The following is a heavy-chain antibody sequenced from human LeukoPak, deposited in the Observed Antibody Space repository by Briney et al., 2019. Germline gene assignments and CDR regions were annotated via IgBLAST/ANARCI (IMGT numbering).Heavy chain of an antibody. CDR3: ARWTTTYLDY. V-gene: IGHV1-46*01. J-gene: IGHJ4*02. CDR2: INPSGGST. D-gene: IGHD4-11*01. Sequence: ASVKVSCKASGYTFTIYGITWVRQAPGQGLEWMGIINPSGGSTNFAQKFQGRVTMTTDTSTITVYMELSSLRSVDTAVYYCARWTTTYLDYWGQGTLVTVSS. CDR1: GYTFTIYG.